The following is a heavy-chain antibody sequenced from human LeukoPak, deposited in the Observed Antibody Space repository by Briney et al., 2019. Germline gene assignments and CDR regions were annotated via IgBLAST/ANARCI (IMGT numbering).Heavy chain of an antibody. CDR3: ARDPYSSTWSYGMDV. V-gene: IGHV3-7*05. J-gene: IGHJ6*02. Sequence: GGSLRLSRAASGFTFSTYWMSWVRQAPGKGLEWVANIKQDGSAEVYMDSVKGRFTISRDNAKNSLFLQMNTLRAEDTAVYYCARDPYSSTWSYGMDVWGQGTTVTVSS. CDR2: IKQDGSAE. CDR1: GFTFSTYW. D-gene: IGHD6-6*01.